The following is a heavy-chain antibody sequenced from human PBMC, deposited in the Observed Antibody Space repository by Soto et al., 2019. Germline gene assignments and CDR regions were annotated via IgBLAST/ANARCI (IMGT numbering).Heavy chain of an antibody. J-gene: IGHJ4*02. V-gene: IGHV1-3*01. D-gene: IGHD3-10*02. Sequence: GASVKVSCKASGYTFTTYAMHCVRQAPGQRLEWMGWINAGNGNTKYSQKFQGRVTITRDTSASTAYMELSSLRSEDTAVYYCARGPITMIGYYFDYWGQGTLVTVSS. CDR3: ARGPITMIGYYFDY. CDR1: GYTFTTYA. CDR2: INAGNGNT.